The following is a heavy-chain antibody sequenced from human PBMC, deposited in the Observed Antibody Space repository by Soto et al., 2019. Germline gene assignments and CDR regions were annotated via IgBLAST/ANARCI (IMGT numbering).Heavy chain of an antibody. CDR1: DESFSTFD. J-gene: IGHJ4*02. Sequence: VQVQQGGAGLLTPSETLTLTCAVYDESFSTFDWIWICQLPGKGLVWIGEIRQSGSSNYNQSLKGRVTISGDPSKNQFSLRVSSVTAADTAVYYCARRRGAALARSFDYWGQGAMVSFSS. CDR2: IRQSGSS. CDR3: ARRRGAALARSFDY. V-gene: IGHV4-34*01. D-gene: IGHD6-6*01.